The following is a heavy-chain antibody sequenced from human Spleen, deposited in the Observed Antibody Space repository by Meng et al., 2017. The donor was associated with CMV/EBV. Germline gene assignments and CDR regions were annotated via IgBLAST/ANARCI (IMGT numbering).Heavy chain of an antibody. J-gene: IGHJ4*02. CDR2: IYTGGST. V-gene: IGHV3-53*01. CDR3: ARGLIVGSTRIDD. D-gene: IGHD1-26*01. CDR1: GFTVSANY. Sequence: CAAYGFTVSANYMSWVRLPPGKGLEWVSVIYTGGSTYYADSVKGRFTISRDNSKNTVYLQMNSLRAEDTAVYYCARGLIVGSTRIDDWGQGTLVTVSS.